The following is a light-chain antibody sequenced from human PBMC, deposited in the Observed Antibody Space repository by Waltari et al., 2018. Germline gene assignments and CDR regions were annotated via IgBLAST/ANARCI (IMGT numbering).Light chain of an antibody. J-gene: IGKJ2*01. CDR1: KSVLYRSHNKNY. CDR2: WSS. Sequence: DIVLTQSPDSLAVSMGERATINGKPSKSVLYRSHNKNYLGWSQQKPGQPPKLLIPWSSTRESVVPARFRGSGSGTDFTLTISSLQAEDVAVYFCQQCYTFPYTFGQGTKLEIK. V-gene: IGKV4-1*01. CDR3: QQCYTFPYT.